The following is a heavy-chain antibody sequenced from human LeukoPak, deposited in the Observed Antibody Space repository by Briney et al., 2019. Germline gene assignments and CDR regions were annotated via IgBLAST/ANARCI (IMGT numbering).Heavy chain of an antibody. J-gene: IGHJ4*02. Sequence: PSETLSLTCTVSGDSFTSVTDYWAWIRQPPGKGLGWIATGDCGGTYYNPSLESRVAISADMSKNQISLQLTSVTGADTAVYYCAGERGEEYSSGWYKTNFFYNWGQGIRVTVSS. V-gene: IGHV4-39*07. CDR1: GDSFTSVTDY. CDR2: GDCGGT. CDR3: AGERGEEYSSGWYKTNFFYN. D-gene: IGHD6-19*01.